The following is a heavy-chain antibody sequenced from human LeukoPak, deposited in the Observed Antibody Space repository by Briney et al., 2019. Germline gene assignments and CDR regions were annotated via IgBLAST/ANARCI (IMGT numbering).Heavy chain of an antibody. CDR1: GYSISSGYY. CDR3: ASRGRYFDWLPFDY. CDR2: IYHSGST. J-gene: IGHJ4*02. Sequence: SETLSLTCTVSGYSISSGYYWGWIRQPPGKGLEWIGSIYHSGSTYYNPSLKSRVTISVDTSKNQFSLKLSSVTAADTAVYYCASRGRYFDWLPFDYWGQGTLVTVSS. D-gene: IGHD3-9*01. V-gene: IGHV4-38-2*02.